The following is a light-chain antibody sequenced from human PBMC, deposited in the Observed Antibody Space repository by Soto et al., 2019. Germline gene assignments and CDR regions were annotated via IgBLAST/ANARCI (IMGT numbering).Light chain of an antibody. J-gene: IGLJ2*01. CDR1: TGAVTSGHY. V-gene: IGLV7-46*01. Sequence: QTVVTQEPSLTVSPGGTVTLTCGSSTGAVTSGHYPYWFQQKPGQAPRTRIYDTSNKHSWTPARFSGSLLGGKAALTLSGAQPEDEAEYYCLLSYSGGEVFGGGTKVTVL. CDR3: LLSYSGGEV. CDR2: DTS.